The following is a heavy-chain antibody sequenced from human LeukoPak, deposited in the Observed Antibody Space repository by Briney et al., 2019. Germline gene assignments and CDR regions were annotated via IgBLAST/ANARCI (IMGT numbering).Heavy chain of an antibody. D-gene: IGHD2-2*03. CDR2: ISSSSTT. J-gene: IGHJ6*02. V-gene: IGHV3-48*02. CDR1: GFTVSSYT. CDR3: ARDGYPDPNYYYYGMDV. Sequence: GGSLRLSCAASGFTVSSYTMQWVRQAPGKGLEWVSSISSSSTTYYADSVKGRFTISRDNAENSLYLQMNSLRDEDTAVYYCARDGYPDPNYYYYGMDVWGQGTTVTVSS.